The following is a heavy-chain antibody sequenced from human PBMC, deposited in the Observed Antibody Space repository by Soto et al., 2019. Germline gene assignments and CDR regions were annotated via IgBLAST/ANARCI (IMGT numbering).Heavy chain of an antibody. CDR2: IYYSGST. J-gene: IGHJ4*02. D-gene: IGHD3-10*01. CDR3: ATFGVIGEPFDY. V-gene: IGHV4-30-4*01. CDR1: GGSISSGDYY. Sequence: QVQLQESGPGLVKPSQTLSLTCTVSGGSISSGDYYWSWIRQPPGKGLEWIGYIYYSGSTYYNPSLMSRVTLSLDTPSNQFSLRLSSLTAADTAVYYCATFGVIGEPFDYWGQGTLVTVSS.